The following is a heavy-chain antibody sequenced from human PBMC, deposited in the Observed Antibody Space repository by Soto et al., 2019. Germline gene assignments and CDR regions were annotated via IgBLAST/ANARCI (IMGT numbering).Heavy chain of an antibody. V-gene: IGHV5-51*01. J-gene: IGHJ6*02. CDR1: GYSFTSYW. D-gene: IGHD4-17*01. Sequence: GESLKISCKGSGYSFTSYWIGWVRQMPGKGLEWMGIIYPGDSDTRYSPSFQGQVTISADKSISTAYLQWSSLKASDTAMYYCARHNSITTVTRYYYGMDVWGQGTTVTVSS. CDR3: ARHNSITTVTRYYYGMDV. CDR2: IYPGDSDT.